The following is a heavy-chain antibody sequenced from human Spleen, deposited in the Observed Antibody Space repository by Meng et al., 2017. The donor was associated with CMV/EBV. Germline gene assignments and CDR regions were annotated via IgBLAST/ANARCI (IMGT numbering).Heavy chain of an antibody. CDR1: GYSFTSYW. Sequence: GESLKISCKGSGYSFTSYWIGWVRQMPGKGLDGKGLEWMGIIYPGDSDTRYRPSFQGQVTISVDKSIRTAYLQWSSLKASDTAIYYCARRGMMTTRGYWFDPWGQGTLVTVSS. CDR2: IYPGDSDT. D-gene: IGHD4-17*01. V-gene: IGHV5-51*01. J-gene: IGHJ5*02. CDR3: ARRGMMTTRGYWFDP.